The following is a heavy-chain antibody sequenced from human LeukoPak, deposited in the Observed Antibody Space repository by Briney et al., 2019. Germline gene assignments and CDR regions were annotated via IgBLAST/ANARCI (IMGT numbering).Heavy chain of an antibody. CDR1: GFTFSSYA. D-gene: IGHD5-18*01. Sequence: GGSLRLSCAASGFTFSSYAMHWVRQAPGKGLEWVALISYGGSNKYYADSVKGRFTISRDNAKNSLFLQMNSLRAEDTAVYYCARAYTAVILDYWGQGTLVTVSS. V-gene: IGHV3-30*04. CDR2: ISYGGSNK. J-gene: IGHJ4*02. CDR3: ARAYTAVILDY.